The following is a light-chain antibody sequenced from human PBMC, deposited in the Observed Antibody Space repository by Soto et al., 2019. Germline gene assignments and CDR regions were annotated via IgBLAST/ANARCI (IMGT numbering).Light chain of an antibody. J-gene: IGKJ3*01. V-gene: IGKV3-20*01. CDR3: PQYARPPLT. CDR1: QSVSSSY. CDR2: GAS. Sequence: EIGVTQSPGTLSLSPGERATLSCRASQSVSSSYLAWYQQKPGQATRLLIYGASSRATGIPDRFSGSGSGRDFTLTISGLEPEDFAVYYCPQYARPPLTFAPGTKVAIK.